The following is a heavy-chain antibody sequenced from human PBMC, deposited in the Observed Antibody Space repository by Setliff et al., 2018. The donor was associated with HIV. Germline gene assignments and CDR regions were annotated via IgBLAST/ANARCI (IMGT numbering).Heavy chain of an antibody. CDR1: GGSVSSGSYY. Sequence: SVSGGSVSSGSYYWGWIRQPPGKGLEWIGTLYFTGSTYYNPSLKSRVTISVDTSKNQFSLKLSSVTAADTAVYYCAAGLHYYDSTGYPLTFDYWGQGALVTVSS. D-gene: IGHD3-22*01. J-gene: IGHJ4*02. V-gene: IGHV4-39*01. CDR3: AAGLHYYDSTGYPLTFDY. CDR2: LYFTGST.